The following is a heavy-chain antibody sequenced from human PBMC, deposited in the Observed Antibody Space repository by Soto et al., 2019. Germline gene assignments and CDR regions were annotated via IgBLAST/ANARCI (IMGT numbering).Heavy chain of an antibody. J-gene: IGHJ4*02. CDR1: GFTVSSNY. CDR2: LYSGGST. CDR3: ARVSSDSSGYGFCYFAY. V-gene: IGHV3-53*01. Sequence: EVQLVESGGGLIQPGGSLRLSCAASGFTVSSNYMSWVRQAQGKGLEWVSVLYSGGSTYYADSVKGRFTISRDNSKNTLYLQMNSLIADDTGVYYCARVSSDSSGYGFCYFAYWVQGTLVTVSS. D-gene: IGHD3-22*01.